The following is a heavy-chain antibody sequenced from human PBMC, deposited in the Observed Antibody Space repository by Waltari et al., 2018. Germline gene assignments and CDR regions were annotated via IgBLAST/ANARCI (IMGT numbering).Heavy chain of an antibody. CDR2: IFTSGST. CDR3: ARATNWVLEAFDL. CDR1: GLTVSSTY. D-gene: IGHD1-1*01. V-gene: IGHV3-53*01. Sequence: ELQVVESGGGLIQPGASLRLSCAASGLTVSSTYMAWVRQAPGKGPEWVSVIFTSGSTYHADSVKCRFTISRDNSENTVHLQMKNLTAEDTALYYCARATNWVLEAFDLWGQGTMVTVSP. J-gene: IGHJ3*01.